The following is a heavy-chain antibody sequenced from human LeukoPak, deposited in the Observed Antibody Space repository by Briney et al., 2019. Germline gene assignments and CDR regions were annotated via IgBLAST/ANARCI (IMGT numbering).Heavy chain of an antibody. Sequence: YIYYSGSTNYNPSLKSRVTISVDTSKNQFSLKLSSVTAADTAVYYCARSRFQLWLLFDYWGQGTLVTVSS. CDR2: IYYSGST. D-gene: IGHD5-18*01. V-gene: IGHV4-59*08. J-gene: IGHJ4*02. CDR3: ARSRFQLWLLFDY.